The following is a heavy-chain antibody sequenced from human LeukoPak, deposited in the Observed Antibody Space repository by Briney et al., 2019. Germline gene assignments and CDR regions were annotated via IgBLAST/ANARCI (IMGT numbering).Heavy chain of an antibody. V-gene: IGHV4-61*01. D-gene: IGHD6-19*01. CDR1: GGSVSSGSYY. J-gene: IGHJ4*02. CDR2: IYYSGST. CDR3: AREENSSGSFDY. Sequence: SETLSLTCTVSGGSVSSGSYYWSWIRQPPGKGLEWIGYIYYSGSTNYNPSLKSRVTISVDTSKNQFSLKLSSVTTADTAVYYCAREENSSGSFDYWGQGTLVTVSS.